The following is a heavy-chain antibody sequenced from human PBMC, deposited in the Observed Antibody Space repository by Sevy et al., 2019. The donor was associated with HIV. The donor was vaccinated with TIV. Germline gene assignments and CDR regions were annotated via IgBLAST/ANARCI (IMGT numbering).Heavy chain of an antibody. V-gene: IGHV3-30*04. CDR3: AGERTYYYDSSGSDYGYYGMDV. D-gene: IGHD3-22*01. Sequence: GGSLRLSCAASGFTFSTYAMHWVRQAPGMGLEWVAVISYDGSIKYSADSVKGRFTISRDNSKNTLYLQMNSLRPEDTAVYYCAGERTYYYDSSGSDYGYYGMDVWGQRATVTVSS. J-gene: IGHJ6*02. CDR2: ISYDGSIK. CDR1: GFTFSTYA.